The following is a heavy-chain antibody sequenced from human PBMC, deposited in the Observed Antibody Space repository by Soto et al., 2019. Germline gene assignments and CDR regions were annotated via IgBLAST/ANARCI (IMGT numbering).Heavy chain of an antibody. CDR2: IIPILGIA. J-gene: IGHJ4*02. CDR3: AAQYDFWSGFRRGSDY. D-gene: IGHD3-3*01. CDR1: GGTFSSYT. Sequence: GASVKVSCKASGGTFSSYTISWVRQAPGQGLEWMGRIIPILGIANYAQKFQGRVTITADKSTSTAYMELSSLRSEDTAVYYCAAQYDFWSGFRRGSDYWGQGTLVTVPS. V-gene: IGHV1-69*02.